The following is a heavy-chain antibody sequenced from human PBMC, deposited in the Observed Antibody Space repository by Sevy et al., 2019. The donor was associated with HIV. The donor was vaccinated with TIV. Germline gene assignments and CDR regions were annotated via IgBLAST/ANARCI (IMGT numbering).Heavy chain of an antibody. V-gene: IGHV3-30-3*01. CDR2: ISYEGTET. Sequence: GGCLRLSCAASGFAFSTHAMHWVRQAPGKGLEWVAVISYEGTETFYAASVEGRFTISRDNSKNMWSLQINSLRPADTAVYYCARDGGYYVKWYPLYWGHGTLVTVSS. CDR3: ARDGGYYVKWYPLY. D-gene: IGHD3-16*01. CDR1: GFAFSTHA. J-gene: IGHJ4*01.